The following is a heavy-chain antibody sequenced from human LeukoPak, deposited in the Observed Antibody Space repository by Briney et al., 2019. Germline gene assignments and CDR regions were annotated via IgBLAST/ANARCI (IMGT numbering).Heavy chain of an antibody. CDR1: AFTFSIYA. CDR2: ISASGDST. J-gene: IGHJ5*02. CDR3: ERGRSLIFFGGCDL. D-gene: IGHD3/OR15-3a*01. Sequence: AGGSLRLSCVGSAFTFSIYAMSWVRQAPGKGLEWVSSISASGDSTFFADSVKGPFTISRDNSKNTVYLDMSGLRSEDTALYYGERGRSLIFFGGCDLWGQGSLAIVSS. V-gene: IGHV3-23*01.